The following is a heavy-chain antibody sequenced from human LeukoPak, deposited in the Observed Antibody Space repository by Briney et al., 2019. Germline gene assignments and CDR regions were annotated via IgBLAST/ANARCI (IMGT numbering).Heavy chain of an antibody. V-gene: IGHV4-59*01. CDR1: GGSISGYY. J-gene: IGHJ5*02. CDR3: AGYIVATKGWFDP. CDR2: IYYSGST. D-gene: IGHD5-12*01. Sequence: SETLSLTCTVSGGSISGYYWSWIRQPPRQGLEWIGYIYYSGSTNYNPSLKSRVTISVDTSKNQFSLKLSSVTAADTAVYYCAGYIVATKGWFDPWGQGTLVTVSS.